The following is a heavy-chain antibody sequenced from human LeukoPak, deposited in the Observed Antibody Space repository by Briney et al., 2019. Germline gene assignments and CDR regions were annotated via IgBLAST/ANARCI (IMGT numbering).Heavy chain of an antibody. J-gene: IGHJ5*02. Sequence: SEALSLTRTVSGGSISSSSYYWGWIRQPPGKGLEWIGSIYYSGSTYYNPSLKSRVTISVDTSKNQFSLKLSSVTAADTAVYYCARSTADYYGSGRYNWFDPWGQGTLVTVSS. CDR2: IYYSGST. V-gene: IGHV4-39*01. CDR1: GGSISSSSYY. D-gene: IGHD3-10*01. CDR3: ARSTADYYGSGRYNWFDP.